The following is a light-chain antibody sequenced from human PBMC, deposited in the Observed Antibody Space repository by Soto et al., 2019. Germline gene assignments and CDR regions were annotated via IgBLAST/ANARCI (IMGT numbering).Light chain of an antibody. CDR3: QQSYIIPPT. CDR2: GTS. V-gene: IGKV1-39*01. J-gene: IGKJ2*01. CDR1: QRISSY. Sequence: IQMTQSPSSLSASVGDRVTITCRTSQRISSYINWYQQKPGTAPKLLIYGTSILQSGVPSRSSGSGSGTDFTLTISSLQPEDFATYYCQQSYIIPPTFGQGTKVDIK.